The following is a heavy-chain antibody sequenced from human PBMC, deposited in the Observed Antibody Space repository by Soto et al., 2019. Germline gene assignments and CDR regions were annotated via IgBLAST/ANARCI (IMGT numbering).Heavy chain of an antibody. CDR2: INHSGST. D-gene: IGHD3-3*01. CDR3: ARATDFLGNYYYYMDV. CDR1: GGSFSGYY. J-gene: IGHJ6*03. V-gene: IGHV4-34*01. Sequence: PSETLSLTCAVHGGSFSGYYWSWIRQPPGKGLEWIGEINHSGSTNYNPSLKSRVTISVDTSKNQFSLKLSSVTAADTAVYYCARATDFLGNYYYYMDVWGKGTTVTVSS.